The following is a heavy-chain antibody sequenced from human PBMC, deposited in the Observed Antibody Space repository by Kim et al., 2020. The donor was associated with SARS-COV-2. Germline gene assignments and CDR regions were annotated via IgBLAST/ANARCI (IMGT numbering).Heavy chain of an antibody. V-gene: IGHV3-73*01. CDR3: TTDIVATSGRHY. J-gene: IGHJ4*02. D-gene: IGHD5-12*01. CDR2: IRSKANSYAT. CDR1: GFTFSGSA. Sequence: GGSLRLSCAASGFTFSGSAMHWVRQASGKGLEWFGRIRSKANSYATAYAASVKGRFTISRDDSKNTAYLQMNSLKTEDTAVYYCTTDIVATSGRHYWGQGTLVTVSS.